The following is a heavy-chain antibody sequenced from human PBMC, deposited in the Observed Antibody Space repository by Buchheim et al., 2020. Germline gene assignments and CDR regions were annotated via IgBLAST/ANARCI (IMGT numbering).Heavy chain of an antibody. J-gene: IGHJ4*02. Sequence: EVQLVESGGGLVQPGGSLRLSCAASGFTFSSYSMNWVRQAPGKGLEWISYISNSGNIIYADSVKGRLTISRDNAKNSVYLQMNSLRDEDTAVYYCARQMDYWGQGTL. CDR3: ARQMDY. CDR1: GFTFSSYS. CDR2: ISNSGNI. V-gene: IGHV3-48*02.